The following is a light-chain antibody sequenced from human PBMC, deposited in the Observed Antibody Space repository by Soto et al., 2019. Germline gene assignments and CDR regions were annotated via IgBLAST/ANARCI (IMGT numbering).Light chain of an antibody. V-gene: IGKV1-39*01. Sequence: DIQMTQSPSSLSASVGDRVTITCRASQYISSYLNWYQQKPGEAPNLLIYAASSLQSGVPSRFSGSASGTDFTLTISSLQPEDFATYFCQHSYSPPYTFGQGTKLEI. J-gene: IGKJ2*01. CDR3: QHSYSPPYT. CDR1: QYISSY. CDR2: AAS.